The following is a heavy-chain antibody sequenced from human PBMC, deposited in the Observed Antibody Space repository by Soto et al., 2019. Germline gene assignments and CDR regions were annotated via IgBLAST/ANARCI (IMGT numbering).Heavy chain of an antibody. D-gene: IGHD1-26*01. CDR2: IAWDGSNK. Sequence: QVQLVESGGGVVQPGRSLRLSCAGSRLTFNTYGMHWVRQAPGKGLEWVALIAWDGSNKYYADSVKGRFAISRDNSKSTLFLQMNSLTPEDTAVYFCARDRLPQSRSGCYNYWGQGTLVTVSS. J-gene: IGHJ4*02. CDR1: RLTFNTYG. V-gene: IGHV3-30*03. CDR3: ARDRLPQSRSGCYNY.